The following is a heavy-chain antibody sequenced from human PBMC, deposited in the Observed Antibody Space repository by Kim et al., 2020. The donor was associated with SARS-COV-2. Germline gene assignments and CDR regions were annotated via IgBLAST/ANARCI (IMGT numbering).Heavy chain of an antibody. V-gene: IGHV1-46*01. CDR2: INPSGGST. J-gene: IGHJ4*02. CDR3: ARALFSWGAPYYDSSGSEACDY. Sequence: ASVKVSCKASGYTFTSYYMHWVRQAPGQGLEWMGIINPSGGSTSYAQKFQGRVTMTRDTSTSTVYMELSSLRSEDTAVYYCARALFSWGAPYYDSSGSEACDYWGQGTLVTVSS. CDR1: GYTFTSYY. D-gene: IGHD3-22*01.